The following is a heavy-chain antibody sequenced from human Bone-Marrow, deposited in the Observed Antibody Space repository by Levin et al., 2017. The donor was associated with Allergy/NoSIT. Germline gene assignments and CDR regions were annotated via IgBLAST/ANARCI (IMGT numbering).Heavy chain of an antibody. V-gene: IGHV4-34*01. CDR1: GGSFSGYN. J-gene: IGHJ3*02. D-gene: IGHD3-16*02. Sequence: PSETLSLTCAVYGGSFSGYNWSWIRQPPGKGLEWIGDVNQSGGTNYNPSLKSRVTISVDTSKNQFSLRLSSATAADTAVYYCARGSPDPAGRNSYYDYIWGSYRHFRAGIFDIWGQGTTVTVSS. CDR3: ARGSPDPAGRNSYYDYIWGSYRHFRAGIFDI. CDR2: VNQSGGT.